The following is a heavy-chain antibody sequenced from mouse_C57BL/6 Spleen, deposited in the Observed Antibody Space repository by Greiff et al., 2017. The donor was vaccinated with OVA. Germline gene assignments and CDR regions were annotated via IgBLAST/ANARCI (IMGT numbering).Heavy chain of an antibody. Sequence: QVQLKQSGAELVRPGASVKMSCKASGYTFTSYYMHWVKQTPRQGLEWIGAIYPGNGDTSYNQKFQGKATLTVDKSSSTASMQLSSLTSEDAAVYFCASISGTGAMDYWGQGTSVTVSS. CDR3: ASISGTGAMDY. CDR2: IYPGNGDT. CDR1: GYTFTSYY. J-gene: IGHJ4*01. D-gene: IGHD4-1*01. V-gene: IGHV1-12*01.